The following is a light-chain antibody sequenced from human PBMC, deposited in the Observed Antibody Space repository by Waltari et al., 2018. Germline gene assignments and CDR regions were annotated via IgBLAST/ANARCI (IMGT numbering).Light chain of an antibody. CDR1: SSAIGKYNS. CDR2: EVT. V-gene: IGLV2-23*02. J-gene: IGLJ1*01. Sequence: QSALTQPASVSGSPGPSIPISCTGTSSAIGKYNSVSWYQHLPGKVPQVMISEVTKRPSGVSNRFSGSKSGNTASLTISGLQADDEAEYYCCSDAGSGTYVFGTGTKLTV. CDR3: CSDAGSGTYV.